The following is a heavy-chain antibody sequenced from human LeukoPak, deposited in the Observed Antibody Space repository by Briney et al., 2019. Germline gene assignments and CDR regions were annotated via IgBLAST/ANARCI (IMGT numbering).Heavy chain of an antibody. J-gene: IGHJ5*01. CDR2: ITSAGGTT. Sequence: GGSLRLSCAASKFTFSICAMSWVRQAPGKGLEWVSSITSAGGTTWYAGSVKGRFTISRDNSKNTVYLQMNSLRVEDTAVYYCAKDRPNYYGTDGHYYRRDGDSWGQGTLVTVSS. V-gene: IGHV3-23*01. CDR1: KFTFSICA. D-gene: IGHD3-10*01. CDR3: AKDRPNYYGTDGHYYRRDGDS.